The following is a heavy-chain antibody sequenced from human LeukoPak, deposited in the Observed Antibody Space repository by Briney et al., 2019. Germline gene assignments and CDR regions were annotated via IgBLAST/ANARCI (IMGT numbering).Heavy chain of an antibody. CDR1: GVSISPYY. CDR3: ARGSGYDYLDY. V-gene: IGHV4-4*09. CDR2: IHTSGSN. J-gene: IGHJ4*02. Sequence: PSETLSLTCAVSGVSISPYYWAWIRQPPGKGLEWIGYIHTSGSNNQYPSLKSRVTISVDKSKNHFSLRLTSVTAADTAVYYCARGSGYDYLDYWGQGTLVTVSS. D-gene: IGHD5-12*01.